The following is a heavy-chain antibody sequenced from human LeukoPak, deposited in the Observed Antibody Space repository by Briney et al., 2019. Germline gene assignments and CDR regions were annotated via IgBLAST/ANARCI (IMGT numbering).Heavy chain of an antibody. J-gene: IGHJ6*03. Sequence: SVKVSCKASGGTFSSYAISWVRQAPGQGLEWMGRIIPIFCPANYPQHFHGRVTITTDESTSPAYMELSILRSEDTAVYYCATRELVQDYYYMDVWGKGTTVTVSS. CDR3: ATRELVQDYYYMDV. CDR1: GGTFSSYA. CDR2: IIPIFCPA. D-gene: IGHD6-13*01. V-gene: IGHV1-69*05.